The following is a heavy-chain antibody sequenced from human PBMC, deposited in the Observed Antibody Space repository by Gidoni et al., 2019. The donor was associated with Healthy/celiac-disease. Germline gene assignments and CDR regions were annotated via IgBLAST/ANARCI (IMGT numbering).Heavy chain of an antibody. J-gene: IGHJ4*02. V-gene: IGHV3-33*01. D-gene: IGHD3-10*01. Sequence: QVQLVESGGGVVQPGRSLRLSCAASGFTFSSYGMHWVRQAPGKGLEWVAVIWYDGSNKYYADSVKGRFTISRDNSKNTLYLQMNSLRAEDTAVYYCAREAGSGYFDYWGQGTLVTVSS. CDR3: AREAGSGYFDY. CDR2: IWYDGSNK. CDR1: GFTFSSYG.